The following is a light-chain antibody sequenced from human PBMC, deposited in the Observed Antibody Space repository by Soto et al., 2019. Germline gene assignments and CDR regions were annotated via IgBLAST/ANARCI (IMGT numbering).Light chain of an antibody. V-gene: IGKV3D-20*02. CDR2: DAS. Sequence: EIVLRQSPGTLSLSPGERATLSCRASQSVSSSYLAWYQQKPGQAPRLLIYDASNRPTDIPARFSGSGSGTDFTLTISSLEPEDFAVYYCHQRQYWPPITFGQGTRLEVK. J-gene: IGKJ5*01. CDR3: HQRQYWPPIT. CDR1: QSVSSSY.